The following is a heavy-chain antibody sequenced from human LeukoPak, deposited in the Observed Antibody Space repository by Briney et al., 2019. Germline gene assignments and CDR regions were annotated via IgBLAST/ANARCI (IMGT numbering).Heavy chain of an antibody. V-gene: IGHV1-2*02. CDR2: INPNSGGT. CDR3: ARDQSYYGSGSHNWFDP. Sequence: ASVKVSCKASGYTFTGYYMHWVRQAPGKGLEWMGWINPNSGGTNYAQKFQGRVTMTRDTSISTAYMELSRLRSDDTAVYYCARDQSYYGSGSHNWFDPWGQGTLVTVSS. CDR1: GYTFTGYY. D-gene: IGHD3-10*01. J-gene: IGHJ5*02.